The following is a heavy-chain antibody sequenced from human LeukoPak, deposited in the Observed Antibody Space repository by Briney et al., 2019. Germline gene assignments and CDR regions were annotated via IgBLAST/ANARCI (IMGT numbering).Heavy chain of an antibody. CDR1: GFTFSNYA. CDR3: AKNGGGQCYSQLDS. CDR2: ISGSGGST. V-gene: IGHV3-23*01. D-gene: IGHD2-21*01. J-gene: IGHJ4*02. Sequence: PGGSLKLSCAASGFTFSNYAMTWVRQAPGKGLEWVSGISGSGGSTYYVDSVKGRFTISRDNSKNTLYLQMNSLREEDTALYFCAKNGGGQCYSQLDSWGQGNLVTVSS.